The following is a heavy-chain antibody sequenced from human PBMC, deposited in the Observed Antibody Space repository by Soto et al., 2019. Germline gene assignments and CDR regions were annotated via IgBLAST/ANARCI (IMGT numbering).Heavy chain of an antibody. Sequence: LRLSCAASGFIFENFGMSWVRQAPGKGLEWVSAISGSGGSTYYADSVKGRFTISRDNSKNTLYPQMNSLRAEDTAVYYCAKSPPPFGYFDYWGQGTLVTVSS. D-gene: IGHD3-10*01. V-gene: IGHV3-23*01. J-gene: IGHJ4*02. CDR1: GFIFENFG. CDR3: AKSPPPFGYFDY. CDR2: ISGSGGST.